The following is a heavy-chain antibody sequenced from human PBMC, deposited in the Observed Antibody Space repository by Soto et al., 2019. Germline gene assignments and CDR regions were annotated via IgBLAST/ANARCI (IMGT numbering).Heavy chain of an antibody. Sequence: QVQLVQSGAEVKKPGSSVKVSCKASGGTFSSYAISWVRQAPGQGLEWMGGIIPIFGTANYAQKFQGRGTMPADESTSTAYMELSSLRSEDTAVYYCARDWGRGIAAVNGMDVWGQGTTVTVSS. J-gene: IGHJ6*02. CDR2: IIPIFGTA. V-gene: IGHV1-69*12. D-gene: IGHD6-13*01. CDR1: GGTFSSYA. CDR3: ARDWGRGIAAVNGMDV.